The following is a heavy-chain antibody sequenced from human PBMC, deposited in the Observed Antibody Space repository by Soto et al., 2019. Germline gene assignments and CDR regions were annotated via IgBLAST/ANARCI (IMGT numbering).Heavy chain of an antibody. CDR3: ARSYGRLDY. CDR1: GFTFSSYE. Sequence: GGSLRLSCAASGFTFSSYEMNWVRQAPGKGLEWVSYISSSGSSIYYADSVKGRFTISRDNAKNSLYLQMNSLRAEDTAVYYCARSYGRLDYWGQGTLVTVSS. CDR2: ISSSGSSI. J-gene: IGHJ4*02. V-gene: IGHV3-48*03. D-gene: IGHD3-10*01.